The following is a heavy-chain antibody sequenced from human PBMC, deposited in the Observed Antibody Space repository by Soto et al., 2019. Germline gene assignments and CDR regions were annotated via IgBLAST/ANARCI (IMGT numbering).Heavy chain of an antibody. CDR1: GGTFISYA. V-gene: IGHV1-69*13. Sequence: GXSVKVSFKASGGTFISYAISWVRQAPGQGLEWMGGIIPIFGTANYAQKFQGRVTITADESTSTAYMELSSLRSGDTAVYYCAREGGSSSGHYYYYGMDVWGQGTTVTVSS. D-gene: IGHD6-6*01. CDR3: AREGGSSSGHYYYYGMDV. CDR2: IIPIFGTA. J-gene: IGHJ6*02.